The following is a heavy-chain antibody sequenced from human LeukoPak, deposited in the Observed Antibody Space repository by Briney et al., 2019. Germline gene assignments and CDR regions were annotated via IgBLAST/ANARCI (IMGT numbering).Heavy chain of an antibody. CDR1: GFTFSSYS. Sequence: GGSLRLSRAASGFTFSSYSMNWVRQAPGKGLEWVSSISSSSSYIYYADSVKGRFTISRDNAKNSLYLQMNSLRAEDTAVYYCARLPALAKSYYYYYMDVWGKGTTVTVSS. CDR3: ARLPALAKSYYYYYMDV. CDR2: ISSSSSYI. J-gene: IGHJ6*03. V-gene: IGHV3-21*01. D-gene: IGHD5-12*01.